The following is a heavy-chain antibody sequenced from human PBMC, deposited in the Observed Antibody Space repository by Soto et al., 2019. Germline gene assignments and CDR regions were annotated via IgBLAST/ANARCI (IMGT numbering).Heavy chain of an antibody. Sequence: EVQLVESGGGLVKPGGSLRLSCAASGFTFSSYSMNWVRQAPGKGLEWVSSISSSSSYIYYADSVKGRFTISRDNAKNPLYLQMNRLRAGDTAVYYCARVGGQLVPGFDYWGQGTLVTVSS. CDR1: GFTFSSYS. CDR3: ARVGGQLVPGFDY. D-gene: IGHD6-6*01. J-gene: IGHJ4*02. CDR2: ISSSSSYI. V-gene: IGHV3-21*01.